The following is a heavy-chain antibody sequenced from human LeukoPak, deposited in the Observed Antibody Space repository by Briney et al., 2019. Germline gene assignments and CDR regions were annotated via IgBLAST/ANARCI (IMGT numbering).Heavy chain of an antibody. V-gene: IGHV3-53*01. CDR3: ARELRYNWFDP. CDR1: GFTVSSNY. CDR2: IYSGGST. Sequence: PGGSLRLSCAASGFTVSSNYMSWVRQAPGKGLEWVSVIYSGGSTYYADSVKGRFTISRDNSKNTLYLQMNSLRAEDTAVYYCARELRYNWFDPWGQGTLVTVSS. J-gene: IGHJ5*02. D-gene: IGHD4-17*01.